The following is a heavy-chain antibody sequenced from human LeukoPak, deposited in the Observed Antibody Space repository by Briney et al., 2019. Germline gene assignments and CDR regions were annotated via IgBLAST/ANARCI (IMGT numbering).Heavy chain of an antibody. J-gene: IGHJ4*02. CDR2: IYSGGST. D-gene: IGHD2-15*01. Sequence: GGSLRLSCAASGFTVSSNYMSWVRQAPGKGLEWVSVIYSGGSTYYADSVKGRFTISRDNSKNTLYLQMNSPRAEDTAVYYCAREDCSGGSCYVDYWGQGTLVTVSS. V-gene: IGHV3-53*01. CDR3: AREDCSGGSCYVDY. CDR1: GFTVSSNY.